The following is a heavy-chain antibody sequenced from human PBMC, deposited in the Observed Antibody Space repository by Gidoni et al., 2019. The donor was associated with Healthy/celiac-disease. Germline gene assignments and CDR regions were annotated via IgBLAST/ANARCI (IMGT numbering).Heavy chain of an antibody. Sequence: QLQLQESGPGLVKPSETLSLTCTVSGGSISSSSYYWGWIRQPPGKGLEWIGSIYYSGSTYYNPSLKSRVTISVDTSKNQFSLKLSSVTAADTAVYYCARLNKYSSPGYLDYWGQGTLVTVSS. V-gene: IGHV4-39*01. CDR1: GGSISSSSYY. CDR2: IYYSGST. J-gene: IGHJ4*02. D-gene: IGHD6-6*01. CDR3: ARLNKYSSPGYLDY.